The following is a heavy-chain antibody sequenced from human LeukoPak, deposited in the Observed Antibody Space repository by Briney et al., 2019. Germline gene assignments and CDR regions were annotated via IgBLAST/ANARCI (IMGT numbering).Heavy chain of an antibody. J-gene: IGHJ3*02. Sequence: SETLSLTCAVSGYSISSGYYWGWIRQPAGKGLEWIGSIYHSGSTYYNPSLKSRVTISVDTSKNQFSLKLSSVTAADTAVYYCARDQGIVVVPAAISGGDAFDIWGQGTMVTVSS. CDR3: ARDQGIVVVPAAISGGDAFDI. D-gene: IGHD2-2*01. CDR2: IYHSGST. V-gene: IGHV4-38-2*02. CDR1: GYSISSGYY.